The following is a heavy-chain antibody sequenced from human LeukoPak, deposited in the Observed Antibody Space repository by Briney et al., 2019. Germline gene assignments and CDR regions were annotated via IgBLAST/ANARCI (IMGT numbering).Heavy chain of an antibody. J-gene: IGHJ6*03. Sequence: GGSLRLSCAASEFTFVRYAMNWVRQAPGKGLEWVSYISSSSFKIGYADSVKGRFTISRDNSKNSLYLQMDSLRVEDTAVYYCVRDPSYGSSWYYYMDVWGKGTTVIVSS. V-gene: IGHV3-48*04. CDR3: VRDPSYGSSWYYYMDV. CDR1: EFTFVRYA. CDR2: ISSSSFKI. D-gene: IGHD6-13*01.